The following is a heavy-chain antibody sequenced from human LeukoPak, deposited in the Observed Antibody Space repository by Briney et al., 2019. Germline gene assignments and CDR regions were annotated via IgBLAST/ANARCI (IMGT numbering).Heavy chain of an antibody. Sequence: ASVKVSCKASGYTFTSYYMHWVRQAPGQGLEWMGMINPSGGSTRYAQKFQGRVTMTRDTSTSTVYMELSSLRSEDTAVYYCARDGGHDFWSGYYSHWGQGTLVTVSS. D-gene: IGHD3-3*01. CDR2: INPSGGST. CDR1: GYTFTSYY. V-gene: IGHV1-46*01. CDR3: ARDGGHDFWSGYYSH. J-gene: IGHJ4*02.